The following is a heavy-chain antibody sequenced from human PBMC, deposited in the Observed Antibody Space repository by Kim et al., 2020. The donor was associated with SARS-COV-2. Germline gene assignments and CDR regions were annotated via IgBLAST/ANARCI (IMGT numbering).Heavy chain of an antibody. Sequence: SVKVSCKASRGTFSSYAISWVRQAPGQGLEWMGGIIPIFGTANYAQKFQGRVTITADESTNTAYMELSSMRSEDTAVYYCARLTPFLVRGEFFDYWGQGTLVPVSS. CDR3: ARLTPFLVRGEFFDY. CDR2: IIPIFGTA. D-gene: IGHD3-16*01. CDR1: RGTFSSYA. V-gene: IGHV1-69*13. J-gene: IGHJ4*02.